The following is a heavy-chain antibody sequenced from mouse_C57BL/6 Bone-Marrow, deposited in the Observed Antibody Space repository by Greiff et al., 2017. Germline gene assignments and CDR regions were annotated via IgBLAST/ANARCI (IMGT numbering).Heavy chain of an antibody. Sequence: EVKVVESGGGLVQPKGSLKLSCAASGFSFNTYAMNWVRQAPGKGLEWVASIRSKSNNYATYYADSVKDRFTISRVDSENMLYLQMNNLKTEDAAMYYCVRQVIFYGNYDAMDYWGQGTSVTVSS. CDR1: GFSFNTYA. CDR3: VRQVIFYGNYDAMDY. D-gene: IGHD2-1*01. J-gene: IGHJ4*01. V-gene: IGHV10-1*01. CDR2: IRSKSNNYAT.